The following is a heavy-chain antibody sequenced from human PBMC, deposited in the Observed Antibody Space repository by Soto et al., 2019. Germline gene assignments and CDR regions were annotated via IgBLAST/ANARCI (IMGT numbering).Heavy chain of an antibody. V-gene: IGHV3-15*01. CDR2: IKNKTDGGTT. D-gene: IGHD3-3*01. Sequence: EVQLVESGGGLVKPGGSLRLSCAASGFTFSNAWMSWVRQAPGKGLEWVGRIKNKTDGGTTDYAAPVKGRFTISRDDSKNTLYLQMNSLKTEDTAVYYCTTDSLVLRFLEWAFDPWGQGTLVTVSS. CDR1: GFTFSNAW. CDR3: TTDSLVLRFLEWAFDP. J-gene: IGHJ5*02.